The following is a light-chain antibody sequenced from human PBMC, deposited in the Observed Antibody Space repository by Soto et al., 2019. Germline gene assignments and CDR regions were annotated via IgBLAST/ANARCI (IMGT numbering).Light chain of an antibody. V-gene: IGLV4-69*01. CDR1: SGHSSFA. CDR2: LNSDGSH. CDR3: QTWGTGIVV. Sequence: QLVLTQSPSASASLGASVKITCTLSSGHSSFAIAWHQQQPEKGPRYLMKLNSDGSHSKGDGIPDRVSGSSSGAERYLTISSLQSEDEADYYCQTWGTGIVVFGGGTKLTVL. J-gene: IGLJ3*02.